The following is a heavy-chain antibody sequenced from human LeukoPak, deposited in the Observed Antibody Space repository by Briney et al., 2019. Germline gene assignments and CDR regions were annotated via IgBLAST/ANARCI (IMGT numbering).Heavy chain of an antibody. J-gene: IGHJ5*02. CDR1: GGSISKANSY. V-gene: IGHV4-39*01. D-gene: IGHD4-17*01. Sequence: SEILSLTCTVSGGSISKANSYWGWIRQSPGKELEWIGSSDYIGGTTYNPSLKSRVTVSVDTSKNQFSLKLSSVTAADTAVYYCFHDFGVFRTDLWGQGTLVTVSS. CDR3: FHDFGVFRTDL. CDR2: SDYIGGT.